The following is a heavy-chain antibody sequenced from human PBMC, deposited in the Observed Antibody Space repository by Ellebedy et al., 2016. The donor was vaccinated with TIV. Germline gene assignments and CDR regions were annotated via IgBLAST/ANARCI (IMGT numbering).Heavy chain of an antibody. CDR2: ISGSGGNT. Sequence: GESLKISCAASGLTFSSHAMSWVRQAPGKGLEWVSSISGSGGNTYYADSVKGRFAISRDNSKNTVYLQMNSLRAEDTAVYDCTRDPVGVGPAFDIWGQGTMVTVSS. CDR3: TRDPVGVGPAFDI. J-gene: IGHJ3*02. V-gene: IGHV3-23*01. CDR1: GLTFSSHA. D-gene: IGHD4-23*01.